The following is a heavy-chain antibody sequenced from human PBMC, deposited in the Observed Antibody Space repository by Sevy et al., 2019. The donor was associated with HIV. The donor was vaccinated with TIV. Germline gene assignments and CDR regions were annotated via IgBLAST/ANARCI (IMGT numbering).Heavy chain of an antibody. J-gene: IGHJ6*02. D-gene: IGHD2-15*01. Sequence: ASVKVSCKASGGTFSSYAISWVRQAPGQGLEWMGGIIPIFGTANYAQKFQGRVTITADECTSTAYMELSSLRSEDTAVYYCARDPMGYCSGGSCHKTERYYYYGMDVWGQGTTVTVSS. CDR2: IIPIFGTA. CDR1: GGTFSSYA. V-gene: IGHV1-69*13. CDR3: ARDPMGYCSGGSCHKTERYYYYGMDV.